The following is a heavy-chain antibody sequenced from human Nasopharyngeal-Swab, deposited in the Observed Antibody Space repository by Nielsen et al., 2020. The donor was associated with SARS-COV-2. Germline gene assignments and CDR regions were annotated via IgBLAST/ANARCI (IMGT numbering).Heavy chain of an antibody. CDR2: ISYDGSNK. CDR3: AKDKKARGGSSSWTTDY. V-gene: IGHV3-30*18. D-gene: IGHD2-2*01. Sequence: WIRQPPGKGLEWVAVISYDGSNKYYADSVKGRFTISRDNSKNTLYLQMNSLRAEDTAVYYCAKDKKARGGSSSWTTDYWGQGTLVTVSS. J-gene: IGHJ4*02.